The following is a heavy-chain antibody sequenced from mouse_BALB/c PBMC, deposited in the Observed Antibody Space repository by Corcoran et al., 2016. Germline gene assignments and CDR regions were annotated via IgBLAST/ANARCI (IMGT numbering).Heavy chain of an antibody. CDR2: IYPYNDGT. CDR3: AREVPGGNPFDY. Sequence: EVQLQQSGPELVKPGASVKMSCKASGYTFTSCDMHGVKEKPGQGLEWIGYIYPYNDGTKYTEKFKGKATLTSDKSSSTAYMELSSLTSEDSAVYYGAREVPGGNPFDYWGQGTTLTVSS. J-gene: IGHJ2*01. CDR1: GYTFTSCD. V-gene: IGHV1S136*01. D-gene: IGHD2-1*01.